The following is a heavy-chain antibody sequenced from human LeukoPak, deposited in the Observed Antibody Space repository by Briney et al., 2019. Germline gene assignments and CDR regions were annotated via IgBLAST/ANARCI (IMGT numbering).Heavy chain of an antibody. V-gene: IGHV3-23*01. CDR2: IIGSGGTT. CDR1: GFTFSNYV. D-gene: IGHD5-12*01. Sequence: GGSLRLSCAVSGFTFSNYVMSWVRQAPGKGLEWVSAIIGSGGTTYYADSVKGRFTIYRDNSKNTLYLQMNSLRAEDTAAYYCARDARGYSGHNYFDYWGQGTLVIVSS. J-gene: IGHJ4*02. CDR3: ARDARGYSGHNYFDY.